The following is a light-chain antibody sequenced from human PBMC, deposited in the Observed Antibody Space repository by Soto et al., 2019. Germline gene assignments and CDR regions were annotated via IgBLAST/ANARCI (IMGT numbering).Light chain of an antibody. CDR2: EVS. Sequence: QSALTQPASVSGSPGQSITISCTGTSSDVGVYNYVSWYQQHPGKAPKLMIYEVSNRPSGVSNRFSGSKSGNTASLTISGLQAEDEADYYCCSYTSSSTYVFGTGTKLTV. V-gene: IGLV2-14*01. J-gene: IGLJ1*01. CDR1: SSDVGVYNY. CDR3: CSYTSSSTYV.